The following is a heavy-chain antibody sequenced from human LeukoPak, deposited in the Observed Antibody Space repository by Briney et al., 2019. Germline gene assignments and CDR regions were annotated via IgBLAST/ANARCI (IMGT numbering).Heavy chain of an antibody. D-gene: IGHD1-26*01. J-gene: IGHJ3*02. Sequence: PGGSLRLSCAASGFTVSSNYMGWVRQAPGKGLEWVSVIYSGGSTYYADSVKGRFTISGHNSKSTLYLQMNSLRAEDTAVYYCARVLVGATADAFDIWGQGTMVTVSS. CDR1: GFTVSSNY. V-gene: IGHV3-53*04. CDR2: IYSGGST. CDR3: ARVLVGATADAFDI.